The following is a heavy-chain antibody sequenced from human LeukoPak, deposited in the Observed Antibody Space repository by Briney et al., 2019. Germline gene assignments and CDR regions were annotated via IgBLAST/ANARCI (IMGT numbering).Heavy chain of an antibody. CDR2: ISYDGSNK. CDR3: AKDLGYGSGSDYYYGMDV. Sequence: GRSLRLSCAASGFTFSSYGMHWVRQAPGKGLEWVAVISYDGSNKYYADSVKDRFTISRDNSKNTLYLQMNSLRAEDTAVYYCAKDLGYGSGSDYYYGMDVWGQGTTVTVSS. CDR1: GFTFSSYG. D-gene: IGHD3-10*01. V-gene: IGHV3-30*18. J-gene: IGHJ6*02.